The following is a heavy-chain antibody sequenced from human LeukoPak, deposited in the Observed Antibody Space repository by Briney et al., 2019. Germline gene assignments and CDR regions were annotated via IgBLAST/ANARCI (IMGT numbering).Heavy chain of an antibody. V-gene: IGHV4-34*01. CDR1: GGSFSGYY. J-gene: IGHJ4*02. D-gene: IGHD3-22*01. Sequence: SETLSLTCAVYGGSFSGYYWSWIRQPPGKGLEWIGEINHSGSTNYNPSLKSRVTISVDTSKNQFSLKLSSVTAADTAAYYCARVIDYYDSSGFDYWGQGTLVTVSS. CDR3: ARVIDYYDSSGFDY. CDR2: INHSGST.